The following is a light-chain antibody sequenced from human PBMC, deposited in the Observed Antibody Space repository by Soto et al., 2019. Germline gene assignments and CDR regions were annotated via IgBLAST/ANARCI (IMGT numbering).Light chain of an antibody. J-gene: IGKJ1*01. CDR3: QQYDNWLWA. V-gene: IGKV3-15*01. CDR2: DAS. CDR1: QYISKY. Sequence: EVVMSQSPATLSVSPGERATLSCRASQYISKYLAWYQQRPGQAPRLLIYDASTRATGIPDRFSGSGSGTEFTLTISSLQSEDLAVYYCQQYDNWLWAFGQGTKVDIK.